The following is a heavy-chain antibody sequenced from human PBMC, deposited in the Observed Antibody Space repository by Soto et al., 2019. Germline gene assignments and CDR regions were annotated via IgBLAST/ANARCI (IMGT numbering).Heavy chain of an antibody. D-gene: IGHD3-22*01. Sequence: QVPLVQSGAEVKKPGSSVKVSCKASGGTFSSYAISWVRQAPGQGLEWMGGIIPIFGTANYAQKFQGRVTITADESTSTAYMELSSLRSEDTAVYYCAREQPYYHESSGYRSGRGFDYWGQGTLVTVSS. V-gene: IGHV1-69*01. J-gene: IGHJ4*02. CDR1: GGTFSSYA. CDR2: IIPIFGTA. CDR3: AREQPYYHESSGYRSGRGFDY.